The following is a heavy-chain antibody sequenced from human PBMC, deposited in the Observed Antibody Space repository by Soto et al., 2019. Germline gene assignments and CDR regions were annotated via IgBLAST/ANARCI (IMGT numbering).Heavy chain of an antibody. Sequence: EERLSESGGGLIQPGGSLRLSCAASGFRFSRYALSWVRQAPGKGLEWVSESSSDGGRTSYPDSVRGRFIISRDRSKETLYLQMNTVRLEDTAVYFCARERVLSSIPQRYFDLLGRGTLVTVSS. V-gene: IGHV3-23*01. CDR3: ARERVLSSIPQRYFDL. D-gene: IGHD2-21*02. CDR2: SSSDGGRT. CDR1: GFRFSRYA. J-gene: IGHJ2*01.